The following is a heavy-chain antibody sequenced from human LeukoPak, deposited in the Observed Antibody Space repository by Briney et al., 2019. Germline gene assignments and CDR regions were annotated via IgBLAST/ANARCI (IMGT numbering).Heavy chain of an antibody. CDR3: AKDLEDYGVGENYFDY. CDR2: ISYDGSNK. V-gene: IGHV3-30*18. D-gene: IGHD4-17*01. J-gene: IGHJ4*02. CDR1: GFTFSSYG. Sequence: GGSLRLSCAASGFTFSSYGMHWVRQAPGKGLEWVAVISYDGSNKYYADSVKGRFTISRDNSKNTLYLQMNSLRAADTAVYYCAKDLEDYGVGENYFDYWGQGTLVTVSS.